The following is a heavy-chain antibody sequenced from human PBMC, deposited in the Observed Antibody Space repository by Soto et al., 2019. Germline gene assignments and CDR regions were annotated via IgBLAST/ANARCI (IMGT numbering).Heavy chain of an antibody. V-gene: IGHV2-5*02. CDR1: GFSLTTSGVG. J-gene: IGHJ4*02. CDR2: IYWDDDK. CDR3: AHRVLRTVFGLVTTTAIYFDF. Sequence: QITLNESGPTVVRPTETLTLTCRFSGFSLTTSGVGVGWIRPSPGKAPEWLALIYWDDDKRYSASLKSRLTITKDTSKNQVVLTVSDLDPTDTATYYCAHRVLRTVFGLVTTTAIYFDFWGQGTTVAVSS. D-gene: IGHD3-3*01.